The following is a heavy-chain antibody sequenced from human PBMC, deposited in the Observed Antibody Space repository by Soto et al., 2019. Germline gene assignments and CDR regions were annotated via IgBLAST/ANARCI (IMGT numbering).Heavy chain of an antibody. J-gene: IGHJ4*02. CDR1: GGTFSSYA. Sequence: QVQLVQSGAEVKKPGSSVKVSCKASGGTFSSYAISWVRQAPGQGLEWMGGIIPIFGTANYAQKFQGRVTITADESTSTAYMERSSLRSEDTAVYYCARDEEVSGSYRDGGYYLDYWGQGTLVTVSS. CDR3: ARDEEVSGSYRDGGYYLDY. CDR2: IIPIFGTA. D-gene: IGHD3-16*02. V-gene: IGHV1-69*01.